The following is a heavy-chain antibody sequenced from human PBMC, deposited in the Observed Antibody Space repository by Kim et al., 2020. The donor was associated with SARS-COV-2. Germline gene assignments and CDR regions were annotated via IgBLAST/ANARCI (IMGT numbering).Heavy chain of an antibody. CDR3: ARDWYAGLVY. CDR2: ISPDGNTA. J-gene: IGHJ4*02. CDR1: GFNFNDFW. Sequence: GGSLRLSCAASGFNFNDFWMHWVRQTPGKGLEWVSRISPDGNTAIYANSVKGRFTISRDNAKYTLFLQMNSLRAEDTALYYCARDWYAGLVYWGQGTLVT. V-gene: IGHV3-74*01. D-gene: IGHD2-8*01.